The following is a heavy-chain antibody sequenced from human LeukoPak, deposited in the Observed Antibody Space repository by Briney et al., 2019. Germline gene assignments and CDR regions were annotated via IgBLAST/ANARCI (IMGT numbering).Heavy chain of an antibody. CDR3: AREAPDWFDP. CDR1: GGTFSSYA. Sequence: GASVKVSCKASGGTFSSYAISWVRQAPGQGLEWMGGIIPIFATSNYAQKFQGRVTITADKSTSTAYMELSSLRSEDTAVYYCAREAPDWFDPWGQGTLVTVSS. CDR2: IIPIFATS. V-gene: IGHV1-69*06. J-gene: IGHJ5*02.